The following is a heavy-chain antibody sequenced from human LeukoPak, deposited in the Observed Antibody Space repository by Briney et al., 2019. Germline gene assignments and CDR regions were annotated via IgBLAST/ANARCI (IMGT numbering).Heavy chain of an antibody. CDR2: IYFSGST. V-gene: IGHV4-30-4*01. Sequence: SETLSLTCTVSGGSISSGDYYWSWIRQPPGKGLEWIGYIYFSGSTYYNPPLKSRVTISVDTSKNQFSLKLSSVTAADTAVYYCARNSSPFGVLIYFDYWGQGTLVTVSS. J-gene: IGHJ4*02. D-gene: IGHD3-16*01. CDR1: GGSISSGDYY. CDR3: ARNSSPFGVLIYFDY.